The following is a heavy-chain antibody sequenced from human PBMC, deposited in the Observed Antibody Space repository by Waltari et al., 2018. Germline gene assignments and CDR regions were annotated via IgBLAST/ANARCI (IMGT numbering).Heavy chain of an antibody. J-gene: IGHJ4*02. V-gene: IGHV3-7*01. D-gene: IGHD6-19*01. CDR3: ARRNGCDY. CDR2: IKQDGSEK. Sequence: EGQLVESGGGCVQPGGSLRLSCAASGFPVGDNLMTWVCQAPGKGLEWLANIKQDGSEKYYVDSVKGRFTISRDNAKNSLYLQMNSLRAEDSAVYYCARRNGCDYWGQGTLVTVSS. CDR1: GFPVGDNL.